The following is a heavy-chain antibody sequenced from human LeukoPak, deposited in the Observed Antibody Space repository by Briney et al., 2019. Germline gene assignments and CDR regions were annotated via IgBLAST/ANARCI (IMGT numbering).Heavy chain of an antibody. V-gene: IGHV1-46*01. CDR3: ARAAGALRVFDY. D-gene: IGHD1-26*01. CDR2: INPSGGST. CDR1: GYTFTSYY. Sequence: GASVKVSCKASGYTFTSYYMHWVRQAPGQGLEWMGIINPSGGSTNYAQKFQGRVTMTRDTSTSTVYMELSSLRSEDTAVYYCARAAGALRVFDYWGQGTLVTVSS. J-gene: IGHJ4*02.